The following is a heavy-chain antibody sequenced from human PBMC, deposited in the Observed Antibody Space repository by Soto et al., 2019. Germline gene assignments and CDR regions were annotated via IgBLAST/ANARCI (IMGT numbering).Heavy chain of an antibody. J-gene: IGHJ6*01. CDR1: GGTFRTSA. D-gene: IGHD3-3*02. Sequence: QVQLVQSGAEVKKPGSSVKVSCQTSGGTFRTSAISWVRQAPGQGLEWMGGIMPVFPTPDYAQKFQGRVTITADESTSTAYMELSSLRSEDTAVYYCARDTDRQQLGGNYYYIMDVWGQGTTVTVSS. CDR3: ARDTDRQQLGGNYYYIMDV. CDR2: IMPVFPTP. V-gene: IGHV1-69*12.